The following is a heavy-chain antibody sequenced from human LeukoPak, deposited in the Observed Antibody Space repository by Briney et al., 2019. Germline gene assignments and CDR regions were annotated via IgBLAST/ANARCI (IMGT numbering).Heavy chain of an antibody. J-gene: IGHJ4*02. CDR2: ISSSGTTI. D-gene: IGHD4-17*01. CDR3: ARDRTTVTTKY. V-gene: IGHV3-48*04. Sequence: GSLRLSCAASGFTFSSYAMSWVRQAPGKGLEWVSYISSSGTTIYYADSVKGRFTISRDNAKNSLYLQMNSLRAEDTAVYYCARDRTTVTTKYWGQGTLVTVSS. CDR1: GFTFSSYA.